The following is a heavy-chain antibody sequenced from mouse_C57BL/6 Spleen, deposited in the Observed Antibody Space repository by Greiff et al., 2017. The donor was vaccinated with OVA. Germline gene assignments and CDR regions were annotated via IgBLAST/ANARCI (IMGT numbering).Heavy chain of an antibody. V-gene: IGHV5-4*01. CDR1: GFTFSSYA. CDR2: ISDGGSYT. Sequence: EVHLVESGGGLVKPGGSLKLSCAASGFTFSSYAMSWVRQTPEKRLEWVATISDGGSYTYYPDNVKGRFTISRDNAKNNLYLQMSHLKSEDTAMYYCASLRSSSNYFDYWGQGTTLTVSS. J-gene: IGHJ2*01. D-gene: IGHD1-1*01. CDR3: ASLRSSSNYFDY.